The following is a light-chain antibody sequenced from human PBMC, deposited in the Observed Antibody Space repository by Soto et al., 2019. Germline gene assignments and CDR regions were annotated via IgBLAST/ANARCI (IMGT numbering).Light chain of an antibody. CDR3: QQSNDWPPIT. V-gene: IGKV3-15*01. CDR1: QSVGSN. Sequence: EIVMTQSPATLSVSLGERVTLSCRASQSVGSNLAWYQQTPGRAPRLLIYGASTRAPDTPARFSGGGFGTEFALTISSLQFDDFAIYYCQQSNDWPPITFGGGTKVEIK. J-gene: IGKJ4*01. CDR2: GAS.